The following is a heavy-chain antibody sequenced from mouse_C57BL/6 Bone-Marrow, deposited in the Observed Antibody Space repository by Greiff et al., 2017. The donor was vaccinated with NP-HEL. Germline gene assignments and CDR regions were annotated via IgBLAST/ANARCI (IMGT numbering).Heavy chain of an antibody. Sequence: EVHLVESEGGLVQPGSSMKLSCTASGFTFSDYYMAWVRQVPEKGLEWVANINYDGSSTYYLDSLKSRFIISRDNAKNILYLQMSSLKSEDTATYYCARDEGGYYFDYWGQGTTLTVSS. J-gene: IGHJ2*01. CDR3: ARDEGGYYFDY. V-gene: IGHV5-16*01. CDR2: INYDGSST. CDR1: GFTFSDYY.